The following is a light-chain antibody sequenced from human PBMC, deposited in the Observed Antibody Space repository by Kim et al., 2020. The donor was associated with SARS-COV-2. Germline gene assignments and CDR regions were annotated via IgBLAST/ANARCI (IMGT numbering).Light chain of an antibody. CDR1: SSDVGGYNY. V-gene: IGLV2-14*01. CDR2: DVS. J-gene: IGLJ1*01. CDR3: SSYTSSSPLYV. Sequence: QSALTQPASVSGSPGQSITISCTGTSSDVGGYNYVSWYQQHPGKAPKLMIYDVSKRPSGVSNRFSGSKSGNTASLTISGLQAEDEADYYCSSYTSSSPLYVFETGTKV.